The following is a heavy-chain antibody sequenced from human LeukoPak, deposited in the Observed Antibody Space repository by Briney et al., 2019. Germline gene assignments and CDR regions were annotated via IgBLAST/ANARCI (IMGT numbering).Heavy chain of an antibody. CDR1: GGSISSSSYY. CDR2: INHSGST. V-gene: IGHV4-39*07. CDR3: ARVRAQRLRFLEWLGSYFDY. J-gene: IGHJ4*02. Sequence: SETLSLTCTVSGGSISSSSYYWSWIRQPPGKGLEWIGEINHSGSTNYNPSLKSRVTISVDTSKNQFSLKLSSVTAADTAVYYCARVRAQRLRFLEWLGSYFDYWGQGTLVTVSS. D-gene: IGHD3-3*01.